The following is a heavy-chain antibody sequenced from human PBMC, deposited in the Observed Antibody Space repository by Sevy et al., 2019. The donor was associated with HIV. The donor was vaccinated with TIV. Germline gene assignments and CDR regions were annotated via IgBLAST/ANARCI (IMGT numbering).Heavy chain of an antibody. V-gene: IGHV3-30*18. CDR1: GFSFRNYD. CDR3: AKRGGHDTSGYVSYYYYGMDV. J-gene: IGHJ6*02. Sequence: GGSLRLSCAASGFSFRNYDMHWVRQAPGKGLEWLALVSFDGDSTYSADSVKGRFTSSRENSKNTRYLQMNSLSVEDTAIYYCAKRGGHDTSGYVSYYYYGMDVWGQGTTVTVSS. D-gene: IGHD2-2*01. CDR2: VSFDGDST.